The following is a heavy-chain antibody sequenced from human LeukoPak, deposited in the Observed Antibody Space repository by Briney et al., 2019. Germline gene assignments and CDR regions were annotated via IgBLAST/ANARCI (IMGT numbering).Heavy chain of an antibody. CDR2: ISGYNGKT. J-gene: IGHJ4*02. CDR3: ARKYYDSSGHYLIDY. V-gene: IGHV1-18*01. CDR1: GYTFNTYG. D-gene: IGHD3-22*01. Sequence: ASVKVSCKASGYTFNTYGITWVRQAPGQGLEWMGWISGYNGKTKYAQKLQDRVTMTTDTSTTTAYMELRSLTSDDTAVYYCARKYYDSSGHYLIDYWGQGTLVTVSS.